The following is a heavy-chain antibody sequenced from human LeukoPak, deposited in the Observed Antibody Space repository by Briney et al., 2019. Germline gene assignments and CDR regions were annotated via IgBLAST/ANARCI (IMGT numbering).Heavy chain of an antibody. Sequence: PSETLSLTCTVSGYSINSGYFWGWVRQPPGKGPEWIGSIFHTGDVYYNPSLRSRFTISVDTSRNQVSLKVTSVTAADTALYYCARVVASTSIDSWGQGILVTVSS. CDR1: GYSINSGYF. V-gene: IGHV4-38-2*02. J-gene: IGHJ4*02. CDR2: IFHTGDV. D-gene: IGHD2-15*01. CDR3: ARVVASTSIDS.